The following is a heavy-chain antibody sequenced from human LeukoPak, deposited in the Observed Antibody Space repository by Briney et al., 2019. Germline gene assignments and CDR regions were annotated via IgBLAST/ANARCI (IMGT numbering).Heavy chain of an antibody. V-gene: IGHV1-2*06. D-gene: IGHD6-19*01. Sequence: ASVKVSCKASGYTFTGYYMHWVRQAPGQGLEWMGRINPNSGGTNYAQKFQGSVTMTRDTSSSTAYMELSRLRSDDTAVYYCARLGMAVAGTGGDYWGQGTLVTVSS. CDR3: ARLGMAVAGTGGDY. CDR2: INPNSGGT. J-gene: IGHJ4*02. CDR1: GYTFTGYY.